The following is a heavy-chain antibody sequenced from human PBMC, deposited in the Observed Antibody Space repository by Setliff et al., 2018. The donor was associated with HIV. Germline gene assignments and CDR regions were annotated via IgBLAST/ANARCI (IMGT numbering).Heavy chain of an antibody. CDR1: GYTFTNNG. Sequence: GASVKVSCKASGYTFTNNGINWVRQAPGQGLEWMGRSIPILGIGNGEQAQKFKGRVTFTADKSTSTVYMELSSLRSEDTAVYYCARCGAGEWHLYMDVWGKGTAVTVSS. CDR3: ARCGAGEWHLYMDV. V-gene: IGHV1-69*04. CDR2: SIPILGIG. J-gene: IGHJ6*03. D-gene: IGHD3-16*01.